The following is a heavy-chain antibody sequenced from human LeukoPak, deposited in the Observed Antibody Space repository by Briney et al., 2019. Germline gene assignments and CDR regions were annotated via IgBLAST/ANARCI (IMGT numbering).Heavy chain of an antibody. Sequence: GGFLRLSCAASGFTFSDYSMNWVRQAPGRGLEWVSSIGGIGSYIYYADSVKGRFTISRDNAKNALYLQMNNLRAEDTAVYYCVRDLDWGQGTLVTVSS. CDR2: IGGIGSYI. J-gene: IGHJ4*02. CDR3: VRDLD. V-gene: IGHV3-21*01. CDR1: GFTFSDYS.